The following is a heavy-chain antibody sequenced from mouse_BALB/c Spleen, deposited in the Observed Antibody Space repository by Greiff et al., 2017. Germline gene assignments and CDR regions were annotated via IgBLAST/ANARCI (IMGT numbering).Heavy chain of an antibody. V-gene: IGHV1S81*02. D-gene: IGHD2-3*01. CDR1: GYTFTSYW. Sequence: QVQLQQPVAELVKPGASVKLSCKASGYTFTSYWMHWVKQRPGQGLEWIGEINPSNGRTNYNEKFKSKATLTVDKSSSTAYMQLSSLTSEDSAVYYCARWGDGYPFDYWGQGTTLTVSS. CDR3: ARWGDGYPFDY. J-gene: IGHJ2*01. CDR2: INPSNGRT.